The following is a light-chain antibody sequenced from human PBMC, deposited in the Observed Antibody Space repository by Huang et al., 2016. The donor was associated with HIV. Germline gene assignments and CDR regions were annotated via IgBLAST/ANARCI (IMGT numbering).Light chain of an antibody. CDR3: QQYNNWWT. CDR1: QSVSSN. Sequence: EIVMTQSPATLSVSPGERATLSCRASQSVSSNLAWYQQKPGQAPRLLIYGASTSATGIPARFSCSGSGTEFTLTISSLQSEDFAVYYCQQYNNWWTFGQGTKVEIK. J-gene: IGKJ1*01. CDR2: GAS. V-gene: IGKV3-15*01.